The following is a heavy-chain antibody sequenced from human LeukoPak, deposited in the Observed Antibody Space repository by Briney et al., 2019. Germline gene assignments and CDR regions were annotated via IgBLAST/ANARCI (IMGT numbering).Heavy chain of an antibody. V-gene: IGHV3-74*03. CDR3: ARGGYGSIDY. CDR1: GFTFSSLW. J-gene: IGHJ4*02. CDR2: INSDGSTT. Sequence: GGSLRLSCAASGFTFSSLWMPWVRQAPGKGLVWVSFINSDGSTTMYADSVKGRFTISRDNAKNTVYLQMNSLRAEDTAVYYCARGGYGSIDYWGRGTLVTVSS. D-gene: IGHD4-17*01.